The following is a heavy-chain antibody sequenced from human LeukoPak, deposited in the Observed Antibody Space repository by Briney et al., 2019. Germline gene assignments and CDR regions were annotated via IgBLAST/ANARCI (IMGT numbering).Heavy chain of an antibody. CDR1: GFTFSSYA. Sequence: GGSLRLSCAASGFTFSSYAMHWVRQAPGKGLEWVAVISYDGSNKYYADSVKGRFTISRDNSKNTLYLQMNSLRAEDTAVYYCARAVVRGVTRGPNWFDPWGQGTLVTVSS. D-gene: IGHD3-10*01. V-gene: IGHV3-30*04. CDR3: ARAVVRGVTRGPNWFDP. CDR2: ISYDGSNK. J-gene: IGHJ5*02.